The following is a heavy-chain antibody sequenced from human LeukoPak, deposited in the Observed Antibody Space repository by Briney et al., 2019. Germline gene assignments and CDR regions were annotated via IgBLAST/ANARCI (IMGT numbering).Heavy chain of an antibody. J-gene: IGHJ3*02. Sequence: PSETLSLTCTVSGGSISSYYWSWIRQPPGKGLEWIGYIYYSGSTNYNPSLKSRVTILVDTSKNQFSLKLSSVTAADTAVYYCARDPALTGTAAFDIWGQGTMVTVSS. CDR2: IYYSGST. CDR1: GGSISSYY. CDR3: ARDPALTGTAAFDI. D-gene: IGHD1-7*01. V-gene: IGHV4-59*01.